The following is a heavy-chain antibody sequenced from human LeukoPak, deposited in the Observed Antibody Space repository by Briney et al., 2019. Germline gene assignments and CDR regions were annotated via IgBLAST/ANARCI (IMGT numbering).Heavy chain of an antibody. CDR1: GFTFSDSA. D-gene: IGHD1-26*01. CDR2: ISGSGGST. Sequence: GGSLRLSCAVSGFTFSDSAMSWVRQAPGKGLEWVSAISGSGGSTYYADSVKGRFTIYRDNSKNTLYLQMNSLRAEDTAVYYCAKDMDQELLRGGDYWGQGTLVTVSS. V-gene: IGHV3-23*01. CDR3: AKDMDQELLRGGDY. J-gene: IGHJ4*02.